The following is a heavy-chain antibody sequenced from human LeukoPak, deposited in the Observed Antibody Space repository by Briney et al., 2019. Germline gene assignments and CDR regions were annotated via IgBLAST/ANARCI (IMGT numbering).Heavy chain of an antibody. CDR1: GGSISSRSYY. V-gene: IGHV4-61*01. J-gene: IGHJ3*02. CDR3: ACLTTADAFDI. Sequence: SETLSLTCTVSGGSISSRSYYWSWIRQPPGKGLEWIGYIYDSGSTNYNPSLKSRVTISVDTSNDQFSLKLSSVTAADTAVYYCACLTTADAFDIWGQGTMVTVSS. CDR2: IYDSGST. D-gene: IGHD3-22*01.